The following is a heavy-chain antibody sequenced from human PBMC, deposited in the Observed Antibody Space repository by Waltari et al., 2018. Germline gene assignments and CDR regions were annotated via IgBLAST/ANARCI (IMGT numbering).Heavy chain of an antibody. J-gene: IGHJ4*02. CDR1: GYTFTSYA. CDR2: INAGNGNT. V-gene: IGHV1-3*01. D-gene: IGHD3-22*01. CDR3: AREERLYYDSSGWVDY. Sequence: QVQLVQSGAEVKKPGASVKVSCKASGYTFTSYAMHWVRQAPGQRLEWMGWINAGNGNTKYSPKFQGRVTITRETSASTAYMELSSLRSEDTAVYYCAREERLYYDSSGWVDYWGQGTLVTVSS.